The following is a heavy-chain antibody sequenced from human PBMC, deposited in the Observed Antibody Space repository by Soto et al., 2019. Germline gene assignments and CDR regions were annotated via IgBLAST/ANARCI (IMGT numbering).Heavy chain of an antibody. J-gene: IGHJ6*02. CDR3: AKERASGRPLYYYGMDV. CDR1: GFTFSRNA. D-gene: IGHD6-19*01. V-gene: IGHV3-30*18. CDR2: ISYDGTNT. Sequence: QVQLVESGGGVVQPGRSLRLSCAASGFTFSRNAMHWVRQGPGKVLEWVSIISYDGTNTYYADSVKGRFTISRDNSKNTLYLQMNNLRAEDTAVYYCAKERASGRPLYYYGMDVWGQGTTVTVSS.